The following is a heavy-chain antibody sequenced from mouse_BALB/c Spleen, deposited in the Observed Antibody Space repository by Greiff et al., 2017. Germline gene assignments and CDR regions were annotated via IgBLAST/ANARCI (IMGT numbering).Heavy chain of an antibody. CDR3: AILLRLRYAMDY. CDR2: ISYSGST. D-gene: IGHD1-2*01. J-gene: IGHJ4*01. V-gene: IGHV3-2*02. CDR1: GYSITSDYA. Sequence: EVQLQESGPGLVKPSQSLSLTCTVTGYSITSDYAWNWIRQFPGNKLEWMGYISYSGSTSYNPSLKSRISITRDTSKNQFFLQLNSVTTEDTATYYCAILLRLRYAMDYWGQGTSVTVSS.